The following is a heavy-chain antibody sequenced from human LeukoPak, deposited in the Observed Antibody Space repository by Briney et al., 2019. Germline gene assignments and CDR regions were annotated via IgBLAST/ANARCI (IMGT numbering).Heavy chain of an antibody. Sequence: PSENLSLTATVSGGSISTYNWSWIRQPPGKGLEWSGYLYYSGSTNYNSSIKSRVTISVDTSKNQFSLKLSSVTAADTAVYYCARDRKDGYNLYSPIRYFDLWGRGTLVTVSS. J-gene: IGHJ2*01. V-gene: IGHV4-59*12. CDR3: ARDRKDGYNLYSPIRYFDL. CDR2: LYYSGST. CDR1: GGSISTYN. D-gene: IGHD5-24*01.